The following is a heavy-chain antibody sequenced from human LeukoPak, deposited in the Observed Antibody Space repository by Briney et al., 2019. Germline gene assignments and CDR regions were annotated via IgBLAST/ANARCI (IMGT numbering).Heavy chain of an antibody. D-gene: IGHD2-15*01. CDR2: ISTSSTYK. CDR1: GFSISTYG. CDR3: ARAVVIAATGRGPDY. J-gene: IGHJ4*02. Sequence: PGGSLRLSCAASGFSISTYGMTWVRQAPWKGLEWVSSISTSSTYKFYADSVKGRFTISRDNAKNSLFLQMNSLRAEDTALYYCARAVVIAATGRGPDYWGQGTLVTVAS. V-gene: IGHV3-21*01.